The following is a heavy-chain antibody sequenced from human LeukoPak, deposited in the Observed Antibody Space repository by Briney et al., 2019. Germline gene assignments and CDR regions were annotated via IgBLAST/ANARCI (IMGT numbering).Heavy chain of an antibody. D-gene: IGHD3-16*01. CDR3: AQDQPWYYDSQADS. V-gene: IGHV3-23*01. Sequence: PGGSLRLSCAASGFPFSSYAMSWVRQAPGKGLEWVSAISASGETTHYAESVKGRFTISRDNSKNTLYMQMNSLRAEDTALYYCAQDQPWYYDSQADSWGQGTLVTVSS. CDR2: ISASGETT. J-gene: IGHJ4*02. CDR1: GFPFSSYA.